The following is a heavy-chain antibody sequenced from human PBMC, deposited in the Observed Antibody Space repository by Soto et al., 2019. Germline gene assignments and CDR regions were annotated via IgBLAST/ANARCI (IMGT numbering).Heavy chain of an antibody. D-gene: IGHD2-2*01. Sequence: SVKVSCKASGGTFSSYAISWVRQAPGQGLEWMGGIIPIFGTANYAQKFQGRVTITADESTSTAYMELSSLRSEDTAVYYCARDRSPAYYYYYYGMDVWGQGTTVTVSS. V-gene: IGHV1-69*13. J-gene: IGHJ6*02. CDR3: ARDRSPAYYYYYYGMDV. CDR2: IIPIFGTA. CDR1: GGTFSSYA.